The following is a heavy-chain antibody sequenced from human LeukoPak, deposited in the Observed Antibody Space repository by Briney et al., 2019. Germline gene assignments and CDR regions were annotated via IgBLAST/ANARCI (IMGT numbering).Heavy chain of an antibody. J-gene: IGHJ4*02. CDR1: GFTFSYYA. V-gene: IGHV3-23*01. D-gene: IGHD6-13*01. CDR2: ISGSGGDT. CDR3: AQDSRSSSSWYDFDY. Sequence: GGSLRLSCAASGFTFSYYAMSWVRQAPGKGLEWVSAISGSGGDTYYADSVKGRVTISRDNSKNTLYLQMNSLRAEDTALYYCAQDSRSSSSWYDFDYWGQGTLVTVSS.